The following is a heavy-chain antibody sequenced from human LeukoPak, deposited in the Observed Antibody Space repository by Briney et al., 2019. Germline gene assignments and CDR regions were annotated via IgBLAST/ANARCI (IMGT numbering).Heavy chain of an antibody. CDR3: AKWGGGYSGYDLGHFDY. Sequence: GGSRRLSCAASGFTFSSYAMRWVRQAPGKGREWVSAISVRGSSPYQGDAVKGRFTLSRDNSKNTLYLQMNSLRAEDTTVYYCAKWGGGYSGYDLGHFDYWGQGTLVTVSS. J-gene: IGHJ4*02. V-gene: IGHV3-23*01. D-gene: IGHD5-12*01. CDR2: ISVRGSSP. CDR1: GFTFSSYA.